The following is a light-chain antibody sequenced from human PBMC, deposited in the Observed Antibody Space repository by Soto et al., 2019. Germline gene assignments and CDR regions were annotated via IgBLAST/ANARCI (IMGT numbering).Light chain of an antibody. CDR2: DVS. J-gene: IGLJ1*01. CDR1: SSDVGGYNY. V-gene: IGLV2-14*03. Sequence: QSALTQPASVSRSPGQSITISCTGTSSDVGGYNYVAWYQHHPGKAPKLMIYDVSNRPSGVSNRFSGSKSGNTASLTISGLQAEDEADYYCSSYTSSSTLGVFGTGTKLTVL. CDR3: SSYTSSSTLGV.